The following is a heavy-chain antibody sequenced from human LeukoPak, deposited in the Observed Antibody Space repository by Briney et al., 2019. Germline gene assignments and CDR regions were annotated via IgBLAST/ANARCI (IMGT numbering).Heavy chain of an antibody. J-gene: IGHJ4*02. CDR2: INHSEST. V-gene: IGHV4-34*01. D-gene: IGHD3-10*01. Sequence: SETLSLTCAVYGGSFSGYYWSWIRQPPGKGLEWIGEINHSESTNYNPSLKSRVTISVDTSKNQFSLKLSSVTAADTAVYYCARGGDYYGSGAKTDYWGQGTLVTVSS. CDR3: ARGGDYYGSGAKTDY. CDR1: GGSFSGYY.